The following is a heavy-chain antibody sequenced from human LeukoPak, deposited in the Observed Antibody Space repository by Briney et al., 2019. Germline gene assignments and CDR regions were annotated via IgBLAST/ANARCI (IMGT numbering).Heavy chain of an antibody. V-gene: IGHV3-7*05. Sequence: GGFLRLSCAASGFTFSESWMTWVRQAPGKGLEWVAHIKDDGSDKYYVDSVTGRFTISRDNTKNSLFLQMTILTAEDTAVYYCATWDNAWEFAYWGQGTLVSVSS. D-gene: IGHD1-26*01. CDR2: IKDDGSDK. CDR1: GFTFSESW. J-gene: IGHJ4*02. CDR3: ATWDNAWEFAY.